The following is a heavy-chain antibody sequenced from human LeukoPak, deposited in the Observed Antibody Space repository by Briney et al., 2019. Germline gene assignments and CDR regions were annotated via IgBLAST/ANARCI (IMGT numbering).Heavy chain of an antibody. V-gene: IGHV4-59*08. J-gene: IGHJ5*02. D-gene: IGHD3-10*01. Sequence: SETLSLTCTVSGGSISSYYWSWIPQPPGKGLEWIGYIYYSGSTNYNPSLKSRVTISVDTSKNQFSLKLSSVTAADTAVYYCASGHYYGSGSYFGWFDPWGQGTLVSVSS. CDR3: ASGHYYGSGSYFGWFDP. CDR1: GGSISSYY. CDR2: IYYSGST.